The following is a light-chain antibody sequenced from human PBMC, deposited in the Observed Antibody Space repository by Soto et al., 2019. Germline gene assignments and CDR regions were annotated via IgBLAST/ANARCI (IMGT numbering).Light chain of an antibody. J-gene: IGLJ1*01. Sequence: QLVLTQPPSVSGAPGQRVTISCTGSSSNIGAGYDVHWYQQLPGTAPKLLIYGNSNRPSGVPDRSSGSKSGTSASLAITGLQAEDEADYYCQSYDSSLSGDVFGTGTKVTVL. CDR1: SSNIGAGYD. CDR2: GNS. V-gene: IGLV1-40*01. CDR3: QSYDSSLSGDV.